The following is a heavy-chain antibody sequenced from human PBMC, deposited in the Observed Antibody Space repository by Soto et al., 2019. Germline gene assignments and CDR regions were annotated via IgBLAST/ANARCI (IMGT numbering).Heavy chain of an antibody. D-gene: IGHD2-15*01. CDR2: ISGSGGST. CDR1: GFTFSSYA. J-gene: IGHJ4*02. Sequence: GGSLRLSCAASGFTFSSYAMSWVRQAPGKGLEWVSAISGSGGSTYYADSVKGRFTISRDNSKNTLYLQMNSLRAEDTAVYYCAKGRPTYCSGGSCYEYDYWGQGTLVTVSS. V-gene: IGHV3-23*01. CDR3: AKGRPTYCSGGSCYEYDY.